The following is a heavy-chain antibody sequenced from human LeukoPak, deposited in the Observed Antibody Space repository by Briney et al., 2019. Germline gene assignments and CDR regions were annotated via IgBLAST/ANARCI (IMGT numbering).Heavy chain of an antibody. Sequence: GGSLRLSCAASGFTFSTYGMHWVRQAPGKGLEWVAVVSSDGSIDYYADSVRGRFTVSRDNSKNTLYLQVNSLRVEDTAVYYCTREGMGTTFSAWFDPWGQGTLVTVPS. D-gene: IGHD1-7*01. J-gene: IGHJ5*02. V-gene: IGHV3-30*03. CDR1: GFTFSTYG. CDR2: VSSDGSID. CDR3: TREGMGTTFSAWFDP.